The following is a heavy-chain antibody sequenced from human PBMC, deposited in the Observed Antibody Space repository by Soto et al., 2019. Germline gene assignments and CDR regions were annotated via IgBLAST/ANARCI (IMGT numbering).Heavy chain of an antibody. Sequence: QVVLLQSGAEVKEPGSSVRLSCQVSGSTFNNFAFSWVRQAPGQGPEGLGGIAVMSNAADYSQRFQDRVMITADTSTSTLYMELGSLTFDDTAVYYCARAIKRWEVNYYFDYWGQGTLVTVSS. CDR1: GSTFNNFA. J-gene: IGHJ4*02. CDR2: IAVMSNAA. V-gene: IGHV1-69*06. CDR3: ARAIKRWEVNYYFDY. D-gene: IGHD1-26*01.